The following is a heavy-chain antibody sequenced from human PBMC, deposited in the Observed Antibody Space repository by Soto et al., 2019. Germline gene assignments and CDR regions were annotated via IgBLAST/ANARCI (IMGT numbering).Heavy chain of an antibody. Sequence: EVQLLESGGGLVQPGGSLSLSCAASGFTFAGYAMNWVRQAPGRGLEWVAGILSDGGTKYYADPVKGRFTISRDNSKNILYLQMSSMRADDTALYYCAKDFRPDGKYDLDYWGQGTPVVVSS. D-gene: IGHD3-3*01. CDR2: ILSDGGTK. J-gene: IGHJ4*02. V-gene: IGHV3-23*01. CDR1: GFTFAGYA. CDR3: AKDFRPDGKYDLDY.